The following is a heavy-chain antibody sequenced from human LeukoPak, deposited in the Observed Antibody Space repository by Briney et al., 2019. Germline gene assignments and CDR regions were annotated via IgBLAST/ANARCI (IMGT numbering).Heavy chain of an antibody. Sequence: ASVKVSCKASGYTFTSYGISWVRQAPGQGLEWMGIINPSGGSTSYAQKFQGRVTMTRDTSTSTVYMELSSLRSEDTAVYYCARDPAMDTAMVPFDYWGQGTLVTVSS. CDR3: ARDPAMDTAMVPFDY. V-gene: IGHV1-46*01. J-gene: IGHJ4*02. D-gene: IGHD5-18*01. CDR2: INPSGGST. CDR1: GYTFTSYG.